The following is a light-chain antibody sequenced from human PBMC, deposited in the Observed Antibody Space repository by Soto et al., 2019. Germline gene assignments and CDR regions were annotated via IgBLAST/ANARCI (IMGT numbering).Light chain of an antibody. CDR3: SSFRGSSTSYV. CDR1: SSDIGDSNY. CDR2: DVR. V-gene: IGLV2-14*03. J-gene: IGLJ1*01. Sequence: QSVLTQPDSVSGSSGQSITISCTGTSSDIGDSNYVSWYQQHPGKAKKLVIYDVRNRPSGVSNRFSGSKSANTAFLTISWLQAEDEADYYCSSFRGSSTSYVFGTGTKVTV.